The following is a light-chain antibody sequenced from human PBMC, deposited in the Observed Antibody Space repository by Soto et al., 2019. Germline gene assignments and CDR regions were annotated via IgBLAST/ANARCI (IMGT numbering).Light chain of an antibody. CDR2: DAS. V-gene: IGKV3-11*01. Sequence: EIVLPQSPATLSLSPGERATLSFRASQTVSNYLAWYQQKPGQAPRLLIYDASNRATGVPARFSGSGSGTDFTLTISRLEPEDFAVYYCQQYGSSGTFGQRTKVDIK. CDR1: QTVSNY. J-gene: IGKJ1*01. CDR3: QQYGSSGT.